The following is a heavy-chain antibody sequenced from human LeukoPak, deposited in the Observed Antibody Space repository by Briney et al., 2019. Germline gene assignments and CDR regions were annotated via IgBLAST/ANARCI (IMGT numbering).Heavy chain of an antibody. CDR1: GFTFSSYS. J-gene: IGHJ3*02. CDR3: AREDDTGRYMGDDAFDI. D-gene: IGHD1-26*01. Sequence: LGGSLRLSCAASGFTFSSYSMNWVRQAPGKGLEWVSSISSSSSYIYYADSVKGRFTISRDNAKNSLYLQMNSLRAEDTAVYYCAREDDTGRYMGDDAFDIWGQGTMVTVSS. CDR2: ISSSSSYI. V-gene: IGHV3-21*01.